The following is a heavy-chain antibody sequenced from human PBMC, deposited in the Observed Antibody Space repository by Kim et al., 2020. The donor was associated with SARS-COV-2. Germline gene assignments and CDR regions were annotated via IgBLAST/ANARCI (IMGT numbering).Heavy chain of an antibody. V-gene: IGHV1-3*01. D-gene: IGHD1-26*01. J-gene: IGHJ4*02. Sequence: YSQKFQGRVTITRDTSASTAYMELSSLRSEDTAVYYCAEMSGSYYAWVYWGQGTLVTVSS. CDR3: AEMSGSYYAWVY.